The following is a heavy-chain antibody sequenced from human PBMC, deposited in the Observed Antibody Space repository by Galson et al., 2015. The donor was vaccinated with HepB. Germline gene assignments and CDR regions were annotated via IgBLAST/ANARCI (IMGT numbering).Heavy chain of an antibody. D-gene: IGHD3-10*01. CDR1: GFTFSSHG. CDR3: VRWAYGSQQYHFDS. V-gene: IGHV3-7*03. J-gene: IGHJ4*02. Sequence: SVRLSRAGSGFTFSSHGMSWVRQVPGKGLEWVANIKQDGDETNYVQTVKGRFTISRDNAKNSLYVEMNSLRPEDTAVYYCVRWAYGSQQYHFDSWGQGTLVTVST. CDR2: IKQDGDET.